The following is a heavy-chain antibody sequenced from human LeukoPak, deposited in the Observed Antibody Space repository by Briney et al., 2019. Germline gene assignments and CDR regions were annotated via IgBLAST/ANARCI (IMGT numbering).Heavy chain of an antibody. CDR2: VSGSGNGEGRT. J-gene: IGHJ6*02. D-gene: IGHD4-4*01. CDR3: AKELYSTSDFYYGMDV. Sequence: GGSLRLSCAAPGFTFRTYAMTWVRQAPGKGLEWVSSVSGSGNGEGRTPYADSVKGRFTISRDDSKNTVFLQMNSLRVEDTAVYYCAKELYSTSDFYYGMDVWGQGTTVTVSS. CDR1: GFTFRTYA. V-gene: IGHV3-23*01.